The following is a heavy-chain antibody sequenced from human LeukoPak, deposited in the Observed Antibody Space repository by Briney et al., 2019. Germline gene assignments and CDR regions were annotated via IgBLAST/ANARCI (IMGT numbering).Heavy chain of an antibody. D-gene: IGHD1-26*01. CDR1: GGSISSSTFY. CDR2: IYYSGST. Sequence: SETLSLTCTVSGGSISSSTFYWGWIRQAPGKGLEWIGSIYYSGSTYYSPSLKSRVTISIDTSKNQFSLKLRSVTAADTAIYYCAREYSGSVDCWGQGPLVTVSS. V-gene: IGHV4-39*02. J-gene: IGHJ4*02. CDR3: AREYSGSVDC.